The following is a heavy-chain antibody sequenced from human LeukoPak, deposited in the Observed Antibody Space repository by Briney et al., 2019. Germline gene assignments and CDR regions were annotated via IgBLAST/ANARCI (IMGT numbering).Heavy chain of an antibody. D-gene: IGHD3-22*01. J-gene: IGHJ4*02. CDR1: GFTVSSNY. CDR2: INSDGSST. Sequence: GGSLRLSCAASGFTVSSNYMTWVRRAPGKGLVWVSRINSDGSSTTYADSVKGRFTISRDNSKNTLYLQMNSLRAEDTAVYYCAYDSSGYYYVEGMSYWGQGTLVTVSS. V-gene: IGHV3-74*01. CDR3: AYDSSGYYYVEGMSY.